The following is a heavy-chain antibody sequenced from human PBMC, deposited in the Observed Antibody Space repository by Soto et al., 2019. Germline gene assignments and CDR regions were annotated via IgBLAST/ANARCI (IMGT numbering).Heavy chain of an antibody. CDR3: ARRYKSAGWLEP. CDR2: INPATGNT. D-gene: IGHD1-1*01. J-gene: IGHJ5*02. V-gene: IGHV1-3*01. Sequence: ASVKVCCKASGYSFATYAIHWVRQAPGQGLEWMGWINPATGNTEYSDKFQDRVTFTRDTSATTAYMELRGLRSEDTAVYYCARRYKSAGWLEPWGQGTLVTVSS. CDR1: GYSFATYA.